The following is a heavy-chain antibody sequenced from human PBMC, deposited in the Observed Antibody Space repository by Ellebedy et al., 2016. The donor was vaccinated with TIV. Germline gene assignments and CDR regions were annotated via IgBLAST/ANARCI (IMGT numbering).Heavy chain of an antibody. CDR2: ITSSSFSV. J-gene: IGHJ3*01. D-gene: IGHD1-1*01. CDR1: KFSIRDYN. V-gene: IGHV3-48*04. CDR3: VREVQLGRGDVFDV. Sequence: GESLKISCEASKFSIRDYNMNLVRQAPGKGLEWLSFITSSSFSVFYADSVKGRFTISRDNAKNSLFLQMDSLRVEDTAVYYCVREVQLGRGDVFDVWGQGTTVTVSS.